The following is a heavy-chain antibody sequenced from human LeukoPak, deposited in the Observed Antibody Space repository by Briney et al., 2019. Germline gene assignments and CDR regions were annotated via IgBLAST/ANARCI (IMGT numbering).Heavy chain of an antibody. Sequence: ASVKVSCKASGYTFTGYYMHWVRQAPGQGLEWMGWISVNSGGINYAQKFQDRVTMTREVSISTAYMELNSLRSDDTAMYYCASGGSTSFDFWGPGTLVIVSS. J-gene: IGHJ4*02. CDR2: ISVNSGGI. CDR3: ASGGSTSFDF. V-gene: IGHV1-2*02. D-gene: IGHD3-3*01. CDR1: GYTFTGYY.